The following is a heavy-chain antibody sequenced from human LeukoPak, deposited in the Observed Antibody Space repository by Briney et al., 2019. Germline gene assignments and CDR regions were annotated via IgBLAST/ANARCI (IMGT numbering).Heavy chain of an antibody. CDR1: GGSISSSSYY. CDR2: MYFSGST. Sequence: SETLSLTCAVSGGSISSSSYYWSWIRQPPGKGLEWIGTMYFSGSTYYNPSLKSRVTISVDTSKNQFSLKLSSVTAADTAVYYCARGREPAKRTLGRSSTWSRGGSDYWGQGTLVTVSS. V-gene: IGHV4-39*01. D-gene: IGHD6-13*01. J-gene: IGHJ4*02. CDR3: ARGREPAKRTLGRSSTWSRGGSDY.